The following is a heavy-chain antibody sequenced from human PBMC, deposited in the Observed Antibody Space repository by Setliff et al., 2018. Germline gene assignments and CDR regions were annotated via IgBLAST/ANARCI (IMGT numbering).Heavy chain of an antibody. CDR3: ARFSSSSGSYWYFDL. V-gene: IGHV4-59*10. J-gene: IGHJ2*01. CDR2: IYTSGST. Sequence: SETLSLTCAVYGGSFNSYYWSWIRQPAGKGLEWIGRIYTSGSTNYNPSLKSRVTISVDTSKNQFSLNLSSVTAADTAVYYCARFSSSSGSYWYFDLWGRGALVTVSS. D-gene: IGHD6-6*01. CDR1: GGSFNSYY.